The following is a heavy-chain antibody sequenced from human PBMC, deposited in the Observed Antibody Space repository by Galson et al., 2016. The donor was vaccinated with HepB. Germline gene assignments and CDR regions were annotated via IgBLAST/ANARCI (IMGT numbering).Heavy chain of an antibody. CDR3: ATASAVDYSDYLRV. CDR2: VYTGGST. V-gene: IGHV3-53*01. CDR1: GFTVSSFY. Sequence: SLRLSCAASGFTVSSFYMTWVRQAPGKGLEWVSVVYTGGSTFYADSVKGRFTISRDNSNNTLYLQMNSLRAEDTAVYYCATASAVDYSDYLRVWGRGTLVTVSS. J-gene: IGHJ4*02. D-gene: IGHD4-11*01.